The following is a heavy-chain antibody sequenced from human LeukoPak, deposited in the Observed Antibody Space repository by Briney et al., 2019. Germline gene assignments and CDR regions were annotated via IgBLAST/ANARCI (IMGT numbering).Heavy chain of an antibody. CDR3: ARARGSYGLTDY. V-gene: IGHV3-48*03. J-gene: IGHJ4*02. CDR2: ISSSGNTI. Sequence: GGPLRLSCVASGFTFSNYEMNWVRQAPGKGLEWVSYISSSGNTIKYADSVKGRFTISRDNAKNSLFLQMNTLRAEDTALYYCARARGSYGLTDYWGQGTLVTVSS. D-gene: IGHD1-26*01. CDR1: GFTFSNYE.